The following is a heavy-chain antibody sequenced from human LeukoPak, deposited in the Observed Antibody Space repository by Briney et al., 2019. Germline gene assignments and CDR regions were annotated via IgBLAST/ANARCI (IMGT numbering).Heavy chain of an antibody. CDR2: IYSGGST. D-gene: IGHD5-12*01. V-gene: IGHV3-66*01. CDR1: GFTVSRNY. J-gene: IGHJ4*02. Sequence: GGSLRLSCAASGFTVSRNYMSWVRQAPGKGLEWVSIIYSGGSTYYADSVKGRFSISRDNSKNTLYLQMHSLRAEDTAVYYCARGRFGGYDFWGQGTLVTVSS. CDR3: ARGRFGGYDF.